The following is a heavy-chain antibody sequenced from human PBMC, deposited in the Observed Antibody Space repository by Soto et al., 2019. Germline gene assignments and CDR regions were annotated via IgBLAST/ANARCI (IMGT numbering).Heavy chain of an antibody. D-gene: IGHD5-18*01. V-gene: IGHV4-30-2*01. CDR3: ASAWIQRTGDAFDI. CDR2: IYHSGST. CDR1: GGSISSGGYS. J-gene: IGHJ3*02. Sequence: SETLSLTCAVSGGSISSGGYSWSWIRQPPGKGLEWIGYIYHSGSTYYNPSLKSRVTVSVDRSKNQFSLKLSSVTAADTAVYYCASAWIQRTGDAFDIWGQGTMVTVSS.